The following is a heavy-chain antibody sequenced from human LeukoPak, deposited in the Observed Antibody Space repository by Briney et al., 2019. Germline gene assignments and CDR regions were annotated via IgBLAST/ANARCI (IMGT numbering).Heavy chain of an antibody. J-gene: IGHJ3*01. CDR2: IYYSGST. V-gene: IGHV4-39*01. D-gene: IGHD6-13*01. Sequence: SETLSLTCTVSGGSISSSSYYWGWIRQPPGKGLEWIGSIYYSGSTYYSPSLKSRVTISVDTSKNQFSLKLSSVTAADTAVYYCVSYSGNWYSAAFDVWGQGTMVTVSS. CDR3: VSYSGNWYSAAFDV. CDR1: GGSISSSSYY.